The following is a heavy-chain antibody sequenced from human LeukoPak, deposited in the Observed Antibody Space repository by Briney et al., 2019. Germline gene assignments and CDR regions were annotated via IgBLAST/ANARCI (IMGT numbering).Heavy chain of an antibody. V-gene: IGHV3-23*01. J-gene: IGHJ4*02. CDR2: ISGSGDNT. CDR1: GFTFSSYA. Sequence: GGSLRLSCAASGFTFSSYAMSWVRQAPGKGLEWVSGISGSGDNTYYADSVKGRFTISRDNSKNTLYVQVNSLGAEDTAAYYCAKGSYYGSSGSFYFDYWGQGTLVTVSS. D-gene: IGHD3-22*01. CDR3: AKGSYYGSSGSFYFDY.